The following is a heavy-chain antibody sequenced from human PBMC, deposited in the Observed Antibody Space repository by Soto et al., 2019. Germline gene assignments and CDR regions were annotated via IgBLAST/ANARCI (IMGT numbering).Heavy chain of an antibody. D-gene: IGHD3-22*01. J-gene: IGHJ4*02. CDR3: ASPSYYYDSSGRYYFDY. CDR1: GGTFSIYA. V-gene: IGHV1-69*13. Sequence: GASVKVSCKASGGTFSIYAISWVRQAPGQGLEWMGGIIPIFGTANYAQKFQGRVTITADESTSTAYMELSSLRSEDTAGYYCASPSYYYDSSGRYYFDYWGQGTLVTVSS. CDR2: IIPIFGTA.